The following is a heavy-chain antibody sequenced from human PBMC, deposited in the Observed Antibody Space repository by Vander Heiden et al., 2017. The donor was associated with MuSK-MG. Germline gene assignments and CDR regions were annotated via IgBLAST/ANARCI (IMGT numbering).Heavy chain of an antibody. CDR2: INHSGST. Sequence: SWIRQPPGEGLEWCGEINHSGSTNYNPSLKSRVTISVDTSKNQFSLKLSSVTAADTAVYYCAGISSGYRYYYYMDVWGKGTTVTVSS. V-gene: IGHV4-34*01. CDR3: AGISSGYRYYYYMDV. J-gene: IGHJ6*03. D-gene: IGHD3-22*01.